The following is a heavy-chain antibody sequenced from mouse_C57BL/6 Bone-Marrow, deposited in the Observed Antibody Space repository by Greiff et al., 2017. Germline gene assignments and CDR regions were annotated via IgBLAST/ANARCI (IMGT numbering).Heavy chain of an antibody. CDR2: IHPNSGST. Sequence: VQLQQPGAELVKPGASVKLSCKASGYTFTSYWMHWVKQRPGQGLEWIGMIHPNSGSTNYNEKFKSKATLTVDKSSSTAYMQLSSLTSEDSAVYYCAREVYDYGSSPWYFDVWGTGTTVTVSS. J-gene: IGHJ1*03. V-gene: IGHV1-64*01. CDR3: AREVYDYGSSPWYFDV. CDR1: GYTFTSYW. D-gene: IGHD1-1*01.